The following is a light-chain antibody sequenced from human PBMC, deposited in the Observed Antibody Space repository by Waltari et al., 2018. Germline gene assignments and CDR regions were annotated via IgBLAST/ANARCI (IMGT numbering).Light chain of an antibody. CDR3: QSFDNMLSGGVV. CDR1: TSNIGAGHD. Sequence: QSVLTQPPSVSGTPGQRVTISCSGSTSNIGAGHDLHWYQHLPGTAPKRLIYGNNDRPSGVPDRFSGSKSGTSASLAITGLQADDEADYFCQSFDNMLSGGVVFGGGTKLAVL. J-gene: IGLJ2*01. CDR2: GNN. V-gene: IGLV1-40*01.